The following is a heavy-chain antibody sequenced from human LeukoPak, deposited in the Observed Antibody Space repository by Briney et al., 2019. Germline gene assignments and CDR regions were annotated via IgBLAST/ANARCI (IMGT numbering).Heavy chain of an antibody. CDR3: ARVDGGWELPQAYYFDY. J-gene: IGHJ4*02. D-gene: IGHD1-26*01. V-gene: IGHV3-20*04. Sequence: PGGSLRLSCAASGFTFDDYGMSWVRQAPGKGLEWVSGINWNGGSTGYADSVKGRFTISRDNAKNSLYLQMNSLRAEDTALYYCARVDGGWELPQAYYFDYWGQGTLVTVSS. CDR2: INWNGGST. CDR1: GFTFDDYG.